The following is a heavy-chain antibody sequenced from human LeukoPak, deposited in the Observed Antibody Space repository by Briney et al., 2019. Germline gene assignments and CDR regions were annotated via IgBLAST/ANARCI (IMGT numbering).Heavy chain of an antibody. CDR1: GYTLNELS. Sequence: GASVKVSCKVSGYTLNELSMHWVRQAPGKGLEWMGGFDPEDGETIYAQKFQGRVTMTEDTSTDTAYMELSSLRSEDTAVYYCATGSITMVRGVIYNWFDPWGQGTLVTVSS. CDR3: ATGSITMVRGVIYNWFDP. J-gene: IGHJ5*02. CDR2: FDPEDGET. V-gene: IGHV1-24*01. D-gene: IGHD3-10*01.